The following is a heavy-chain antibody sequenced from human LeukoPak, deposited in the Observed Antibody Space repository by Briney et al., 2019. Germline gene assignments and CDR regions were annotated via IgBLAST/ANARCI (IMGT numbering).Heavy chain of an antibody. V-gene: IGHV3-13*01. J-gene: IGHJ3*02. Sequence: PGGSLRLSCAASGFTFSSYDMHWVRQTTGRGLEWVSGIGTAGDTYSPGSVKGRFTISRDNSKNTLYLQMNGLRAEDTAVYHCAGNLLAYCGGECRDDAFDIWGQGTTVTVSS. CDR2: IGTAGDT. CDR1: GFTFSSYD. D-gene: IGHD2-21*01. CDR3: AGNLLAYCGGECRDDAFDI.